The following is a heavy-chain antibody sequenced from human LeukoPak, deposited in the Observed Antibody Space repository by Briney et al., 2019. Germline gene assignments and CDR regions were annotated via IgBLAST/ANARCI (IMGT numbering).Heavy chain of an antibody. V-gene: IGHV1-2*02. CDR3: ARGPPFGYYYAQYFQH. CDR1: GYTFTGYY. CDR2: INPNSGGT. Sequence: ASVKVSCKASGYTFTGYYMHWVRQAPGQGLERMGWINPNSGGTNYAQKFQGRVTMTRDTSISTAYMELSRLRSDDTAVYYCARGPPFGYYYAQYFQHWGQGTLVTVSS. D-gene: IGHD3-22*01. J-gene: IGHJ1*01.